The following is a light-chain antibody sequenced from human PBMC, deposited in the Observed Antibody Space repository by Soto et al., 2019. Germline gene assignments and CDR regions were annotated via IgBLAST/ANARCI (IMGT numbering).Light chain of an antibody. CDR1: QGIGND. CDR3: LQDSTYPFT. V-gene: IGKV1-6*01. J-gene: IGKJ4*01. CDR2: AAS. Sequence: AIQMTQSPSSLSASVGDRVTITCRASQGIGNDLGWYQQKPGKAPKLLIYAASSLQSGVPSKFSGSGSGTDFTLTISSLLPEDLETYYFLQDSTYPFTSGGGTQVEVK.